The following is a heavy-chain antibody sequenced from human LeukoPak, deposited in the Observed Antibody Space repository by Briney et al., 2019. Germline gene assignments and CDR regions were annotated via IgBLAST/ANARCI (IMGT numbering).Heavy chain of an antibody. V-gene: IGHV3-30*02. D-gene: IGHD3-10*01. CDR3: ARPGRKFYGSGTYLSFDS. J-gene: IGHJ4*02. CDR2: IQYDGSNK. CDR1: GFTFSSYG. Sequence: GGSLRLSCAASGFTFSSYGMQWVRQAPGKGLEWVAFIQYDGSNKYYADSVKGRFTISRDNSKDTLYLQMNSLKVEDTAVYYCARPGRKFYGSGTYLSFDSWGQGTLVTVSS.